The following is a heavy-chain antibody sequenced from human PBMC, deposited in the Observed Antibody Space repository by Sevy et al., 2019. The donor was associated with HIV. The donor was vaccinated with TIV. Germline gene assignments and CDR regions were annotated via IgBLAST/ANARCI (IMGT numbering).Heavy chain of an antibody. CDR1: GFTFSSYS. D-gene: IGHD3-22*01. CDR3: AGTHYYDSSGYPFDI. CDR2: ISSSSSTI. J-gene: IGHJ3*02. Sequence: GGSLRLSCAASGFTFSSYSMNWVRQAPGKGLEWVSYISSSSSTIYYADSEKGRFTISRDNAKNYLYLQMNSLRDEDTAVYYCAGTHYYDSSGYPFDIWGQGTMVTVSS. V-gene: IGHV3-48*02.